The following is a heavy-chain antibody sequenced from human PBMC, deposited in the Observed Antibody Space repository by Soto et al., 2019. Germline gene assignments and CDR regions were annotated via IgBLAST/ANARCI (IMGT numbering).Heavy chain of an antibody. CDR1: GGSFSGYY. Sequence: PSETLSLTCAVCGGSFSGYYWSWIRQPPGKGLEWIGEINHSGSTNYNPSLKSRVTISVDTSKNQFSLKLSSVTAADTAVYYSARVLITTSPDAFDIWGPGTMVTV. D-gene: IGHD3-22*01. CDR2: INHSGST. J-gene: IGHJ3*02. V-gene: IGHV4-34*01. CDR3: ARVLITTSPDAFDI.